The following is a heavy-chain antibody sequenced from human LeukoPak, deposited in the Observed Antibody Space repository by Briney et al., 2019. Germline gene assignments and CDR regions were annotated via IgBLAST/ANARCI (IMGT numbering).Heavy chain of an antibody. D-gene: IGHD2-15*01. Sequence: ASVKVSCKISGYTFTGYYLHWVRQAPGQGLEWMGWINPNSGDTNYAQKFQGRVTITADESTSTAYMELSSLRSEDTAVYYCARVKSGGSSYHDAFDIWGQGTMVTVSS. V-gene: IGHV1-2*02. CDR1: GYTFTGYY. CDR3: ARVKSGGSSYHDAFDI. J-gene: IGHJ3*02. CDR2: INPNSGDT.